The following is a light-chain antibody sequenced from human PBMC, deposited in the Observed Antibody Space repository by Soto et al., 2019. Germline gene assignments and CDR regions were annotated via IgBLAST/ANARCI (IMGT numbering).Light chain of an antibody. CDR2: GAS. CDR1: QGVSSGY. V-gene: IGKV3-20*01. Sequence: EIVLTQIPGTLSLSPGERATLSCRASQGVSSGYLAWYQQKPGQAPRLLIYGASSRATGIPDRFSGSGSGTDFTLTINRLEPEDFAVYYCQQYGTSSTFGQGTRLEIK. J-gene: IGKJ5*01. CDR3: QQYGTSST.